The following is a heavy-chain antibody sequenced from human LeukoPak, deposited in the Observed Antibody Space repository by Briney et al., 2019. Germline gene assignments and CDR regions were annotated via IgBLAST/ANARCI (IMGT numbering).Heavy chain of an antibody. Sequence: SQTLSLTCTVSGGSISSGSYYWSWIRQPAGKGLEWIGRIYTSRSTNYNPSLKSRVTISVDTSKNQFSLKLSSVTAADMAVYYCARGQQLEGYYFDYWGQGTLVTVSS. CDR3: ARGQQLEGYYFDY. J-gene: IGHJ4*02. CDR2: IYTSRST. D-gene: IGHD6-13*01. CDR1: GGSISSGSYY. V-gene: IGHV4-61*02.